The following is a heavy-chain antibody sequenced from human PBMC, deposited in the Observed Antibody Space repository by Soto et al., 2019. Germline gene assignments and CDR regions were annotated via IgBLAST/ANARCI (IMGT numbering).Heavy chain of an antibody. D-gene: IGHD6-6*01. V-gene: IGHV1-18*01. CDR3: ARDPESEYSSRKDFDY. Sequence: GASVKVSCKASGYTFTSYGISWVRQAPGQGLEWMGWISAYNGNTNYAQKLQGRVTMTTDTSTSTAYMELRSLRSDDTAVYYCARDPESEYSSRKDFDYWGQGTLVTVSS. CDR2: ISAYNGNT. J-gene: IGHJ4*02. CDR1: GYTFTSYG.